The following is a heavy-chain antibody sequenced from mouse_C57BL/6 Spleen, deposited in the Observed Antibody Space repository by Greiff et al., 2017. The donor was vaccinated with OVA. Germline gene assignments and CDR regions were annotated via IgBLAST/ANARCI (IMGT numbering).Heavy chain of an antibody. CDR2: IDPETGGT. V-gene: IGHV1-15*01. CDR3: TREGDGYYVFAY. CDR1: GYTFTDYE. Sequence: VKLQESGAELVRPGASVTLSCKASGYTFTDYEMHWVKQTPVHGLEWIGAIDPETGGTAYNQKFKGKAILTADKSSSTAYMELRSLTSEDSAVYYCTREGDGYYVFAYWGQGTLVTVSA. J-gene: IGHJ3*01. D-gene: IGHD2-3*01.